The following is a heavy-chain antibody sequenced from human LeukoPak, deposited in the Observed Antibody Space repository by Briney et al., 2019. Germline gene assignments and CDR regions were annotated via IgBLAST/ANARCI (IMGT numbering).Heavy chain of an antibody. Sequence: GGSLRLSCAASGFMFSSNWMSWVRQAPGKGLEWVSAIRDSGSSTHHADSVKGRFTTSRDNSKNTLFLQMNSLRAEDTAIYYCAPTYCGGDCYSKYWYFDLWGRGTLVTVSS. J-gene: IGHJ2*01. CDR2: IRDSGSST. CDR1: GFMFSSNW. V-gene: IGHV3-23*01. D-gene: IGHD2-21*02. CDR3: APTYCGGDCYSKYWYFDL.